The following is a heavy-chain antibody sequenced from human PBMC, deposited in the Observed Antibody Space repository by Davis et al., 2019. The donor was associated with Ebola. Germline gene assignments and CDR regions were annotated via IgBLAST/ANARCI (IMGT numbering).Heavy chain of an antibody. CDR1: GFNFSYYY. J-gene: IGHJ6*02. Sequence: GESLKISCAASGFNFSYYYMSWIRQAPGKGLEWVSYISSSSSYTNYADSVKGRFTISRDNAKNSLYLQMKSLRSEDTAVYYCARGWVWSGYSSLNYGMDVWGQGTTVTVSS. V-gene: IGHV3-11*06. CDR3: ARGWVWSGYSSLNYGMDV. CDR2: ISSSSSYT. D-gene: IGHD3-3*01.